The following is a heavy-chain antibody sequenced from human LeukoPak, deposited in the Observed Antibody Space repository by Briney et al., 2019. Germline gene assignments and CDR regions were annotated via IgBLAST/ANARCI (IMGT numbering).Heavy chain of an antibody. J-gene: IGHJ4*02. CDR2: IYYSGST. CDR1: GGSISSSSYY. D-gene: IGHD3-10*01. CDR3: ARVEFGAAAVDY. V-gene: IGHV4-39*07. Sequence: SETLSLTCTVSGGSISSSSYYWGWIRQPPGKGLEWIGSIYYSGSTNYNPSLKSRVTISVDTSKNQFSLKLSSVTAADTAVYYCARVEFGAAAVDYWGQGTLVTVSS.